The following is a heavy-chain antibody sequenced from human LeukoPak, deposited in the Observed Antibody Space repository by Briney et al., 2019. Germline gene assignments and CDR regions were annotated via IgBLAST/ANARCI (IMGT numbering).Heavy chain of an antibody. Sequence: GGSLRLSCAASGFTFSSYEMNWVRQAPGKGLEWVSYISSSGSTIYYADSVKGRFTISRDNAKNSLYLQMNSLRAEDTAVYYCARAGPGSYGDAFDIWGQGTMVTVSS. J-gene: IGHJ3*02. D-gene: IGHD3-10*01. CDR2: ISSSGSTI. CDR3: ARAGPGSYGDAFDI. V-gene: IGHV3-48*03. CDR1: GFTFSSYE.